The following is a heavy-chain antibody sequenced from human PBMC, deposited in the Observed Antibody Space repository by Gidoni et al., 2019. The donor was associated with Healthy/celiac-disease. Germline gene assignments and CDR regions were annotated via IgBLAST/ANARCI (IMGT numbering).Heavy chain of an antibody. CDR1: GFTFSSYE. CDR3: ARDFAADYDILTGYYSDDYYGMDV. V-gene: IGHV3-48*03. CDR2: ISSSGSTI. Sequence: EVQLVESGGGLVQPGGSLRLSCAASGFTFSSYEMNWVRPAPGKGLEWVSYISSSGSTIYYADSVKGRFTISRDNAKNSLYLQMNSLRAEDTAVYYCARDFAADYDILTGYYSDDYYGMDVWGQGTTVTVSS. J-gene: IGHJ6*02. D-gene: IGHD3-9*01.